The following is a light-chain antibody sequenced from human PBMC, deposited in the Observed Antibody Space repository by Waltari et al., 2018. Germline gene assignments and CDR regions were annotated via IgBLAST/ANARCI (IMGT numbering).Light chain of an antibody. V-gene: IGLV6-57*03. J-gene: IGLJ2*01. CDR1: SGGLANNS. Sequence: NFILTQPPSVSASPGETVTISCPRRSGGLANNSLQWYQQRPGSVPITVIFEDDQRPSGVPDRFSGSLDSSSDSASLTISDLRTEDEADYYCQSSDSTDVVFGGGTKLTVL. CDR2: EDD. CDR3: QSSDSTDVV.